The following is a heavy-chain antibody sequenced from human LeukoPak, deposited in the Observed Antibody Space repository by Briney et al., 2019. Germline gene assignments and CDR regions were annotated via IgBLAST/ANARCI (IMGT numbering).Heavy chain of an antibody. CDR3: AKQSGSYYYYFDY. J-gene: IGHJ4*02. D-gene: IGHD1-26*01. CDR2: ISWNSGNI. CDR1: GFTFDDYA. V-gene: IGHV3-9*01. Sequence: GGSLRLSCAASGFTFDDYAMHWVRQAPGKGLEWVSGISWNSGNIGYADSVKGRFTISRDNAKNSVYLQMNSLRVEDTALYYCAKQSGSYYYYFDYWGQGTLVTVSS.